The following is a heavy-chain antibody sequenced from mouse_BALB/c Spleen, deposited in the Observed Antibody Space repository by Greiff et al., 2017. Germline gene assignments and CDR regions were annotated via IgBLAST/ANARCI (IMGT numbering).Heavy chain of an antibody. J-gene: IGHJ3*01. CDR1: GFNIKDTY. CDR2: IDPANGNT. CDR3: VPPLYDYDVRFAY. V-gene: IGHV14-3*02. Sequence: EGQLQQSGAELVKPGASVKLSCTASGFNIKDTYMHWVKQRPEQGLEWIGRIDPANGNTKYDPKFQGKATITADTSSNTAYLQLSSLTSEDTAVYYCVPPLYDYDVRFAYWGQGTLVTVSA. D-gene: IGHD2-4*01.